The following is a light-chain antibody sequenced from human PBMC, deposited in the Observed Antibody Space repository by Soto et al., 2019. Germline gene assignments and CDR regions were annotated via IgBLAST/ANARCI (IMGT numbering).Light chain of an antibody. Sequence: VLTQHASVSGSPGQSITISCTGTSSDIGGYDYVSWYQQRPGKAPKLMIYEVRYRPSGVSNRLSGYKSGNTASLTISGLQAEDEADYYCCSYTRTSNHYFFGSGTKVTVL. CDR3: CSYTRTSNHYF. CDR1: SSDIGGYDY. V-gene: IGLV2-14*01. J-gene: IGLJ1*01. CDR2: EVR.